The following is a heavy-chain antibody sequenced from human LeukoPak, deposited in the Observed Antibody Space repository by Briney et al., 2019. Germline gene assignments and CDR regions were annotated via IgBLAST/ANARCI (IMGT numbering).Heavy chain of an antibody. Sequence: SETLSLTCAVYGGSFSGYYWSWIRQPPGKGLEWIGEINHSGSTNCNPSLKSRVTISVDTSKNQFSLKLSSVTAADTAVYYCARIPASNTAMVTEVGYWGQGTLVTVSS. V-gene: IGHV4-34*01. CDR1: GGSFSGYY. J-gene: IGHJ4*02. D-gene: IGHD5-18*01. CDR3: ARIPASNTAMVTEVGY. CDR2: INHSGST.